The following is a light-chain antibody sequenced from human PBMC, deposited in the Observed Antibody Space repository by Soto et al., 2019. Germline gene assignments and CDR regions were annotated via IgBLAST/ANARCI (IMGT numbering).Light chain of an antibody. V-gene: IGKV3-20*01. CDR2: GTS. CDR3: QQYTTSSWT. Sequence: EVVVTLYPSTLSLSPGERATLSCMASQSVGSSYLAWYQQKPGQAPRVLIYGTSSRATGIPDRFSGSGSGTDFTLTISRLEPEDFAVYYCQQYTTSSWTFGQGTKVDI. CDR1: QSVGSSY. J-gene: IGKJ1*01.